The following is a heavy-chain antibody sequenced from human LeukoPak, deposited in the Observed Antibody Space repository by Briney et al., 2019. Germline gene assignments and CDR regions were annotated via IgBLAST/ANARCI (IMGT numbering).Heavy chain of an antibody. CDR2: ISYRGST. Sequence: SETLSLTCSVSGDSVSSGSYYWSWIRQPPGKGLEWIGHISYRGSTNYNPSLKSRVTILVDTSKNQFSLNLRSVTAADSAVYYCAGAPNPDFFDYWSQGPLATVSS. J-gene: IGHJ4*02. CDR3: AGAPNPDFFDY. V-gene: IGHV4-61*01. CDR1: GDSVSSGSYY.